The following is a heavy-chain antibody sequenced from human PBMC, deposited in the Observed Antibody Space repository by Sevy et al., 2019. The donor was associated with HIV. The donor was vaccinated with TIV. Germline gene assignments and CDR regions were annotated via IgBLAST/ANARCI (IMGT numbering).Heavy chain of an antibody. CDR2: LSFGCGEI. Sequence: GGSLRLSCAASGFTFNKYSMSWVRQPPGKGLEWVSTLSFGCGEINYADSVKGRFTISRDNSKSSVYLQMNNLRPEDTAVYYCAREGCTKPHDYWGQGTPVTVSS. CDR3: AREGCTKPHDY. V-gene: IGHV3-23*01. CDR1: GFTFNKYS. D-gene: IGHD2-8*01. J-gene: IGHJ4*02.